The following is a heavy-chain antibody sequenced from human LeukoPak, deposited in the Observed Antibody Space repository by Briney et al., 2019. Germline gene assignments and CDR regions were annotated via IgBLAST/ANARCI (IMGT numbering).Heavy chain of an antibody. J-gene: IGHJ4*02. Sequence: SETLSLTCTVSGYSISSGYYWGWIRQPPGKGLEWIGSIYHSGSTYYNPSLKSRVTISVDTSKNQFSLKLSSVTAADTAVYYCARLQGYYGSGSETDYWGQGTLVTVSS. V-gene: IGHV4-38-2*02. D-gene: IGHD3-10*01. CDR1: GYSISSGYY. CDR3: ARLQGYYGSGSETDY. CDR2: IYHSGST.